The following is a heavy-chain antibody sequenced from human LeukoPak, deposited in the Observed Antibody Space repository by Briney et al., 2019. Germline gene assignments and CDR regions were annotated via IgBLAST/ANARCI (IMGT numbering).Heavy chain of an antibody. Sequence: SETLSLTCTVSGGSISSGDYYWSWIRQPPGKGLEWIGYIYYGGSTYYNPSLKSRVTISVDTSKNQFSLKLSSVTAADTAVYYCSSGSSGGDAFDIWGQGTMVTVSS. CDR3: SSGSSGGDAFDI. J-gene: IGHJ3*02. D-gene: IGHD3-10*01. CDR2: IYYGGST. CDR1: GGSISSGDYY. V-gene: IGHV4-30-4*01.